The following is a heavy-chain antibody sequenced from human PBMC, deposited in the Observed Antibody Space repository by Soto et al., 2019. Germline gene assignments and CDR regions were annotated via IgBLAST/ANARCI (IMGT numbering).Heavy chain of an antibody. V-gene: IGHV4-59*01. J-gene: IGHJ4*02. CDR2: IYYSGST. CDR1: GGSIGSYY. CDR3: ARDKYGSGSSDPGYFDY. Sequence: SETLSLTCTVSGGSIGSYYWTWIRQPPGKGLEWIGYIYYSGSTNYNPSLKSRVTISVDTSKNQFSLKLSSVTAADTAVYYCARDKYGSGSSDPGYFDYWGQGTLVTVSS. D-gene: IGHD3-10*01.